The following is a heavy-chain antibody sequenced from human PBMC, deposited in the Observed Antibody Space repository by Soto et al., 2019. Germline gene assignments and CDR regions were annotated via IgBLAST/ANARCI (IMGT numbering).Heavy chain of an antibody. CDR1: GGSFSGYY. J-gene: IGHJ4*02. D-gene: IGHD2-8*02. CDR3: ARDKITGLFDY. Sequence: SETLSLTCAVCGGSFSGYYWTWIRQPPGTGLEWIGEINHSGRTNYNPSLKSRVTISVDTSKNQFSLKLTSVTSADTAVYYCARDKITGLFDYWGQGTLVTV. V-gene: IGHV4-34*01. CDR2: INHSGRT.